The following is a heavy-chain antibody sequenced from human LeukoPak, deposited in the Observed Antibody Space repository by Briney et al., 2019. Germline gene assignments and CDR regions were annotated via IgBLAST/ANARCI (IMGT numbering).Heavy chain of an antibody. J-gene: IGHJ2*01. CDR1: GFTFSTFG. D-gene: IGHD3-16*01. Sequence: PGGSLRLSCAAYGFTFSTFGMILVRQAPGKGLEWVSSISSGSYIYYADAVKARFTISRDNARNSLYLQMNSLRADDTAVYYCARLMLIAVGNWYFDLWGRGTLVTVSS. CDR2: ISSGSYI. V-gene: IGHV3-21*01. CDR3: ARLMLIAVGNWYFDL.